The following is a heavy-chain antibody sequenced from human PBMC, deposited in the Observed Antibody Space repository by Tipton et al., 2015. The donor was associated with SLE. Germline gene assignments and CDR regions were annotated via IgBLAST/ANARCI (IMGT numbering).Heavy chain of an antibody. J-gene: IGHJ1*01. D-gene: IGHD5-12*01. Sequence: SLRLSCAASGFTFSSYAMSWVRQAPGKGLEWVSAISGSGGGTYYADSVKGRFTISRDNSKSTLFLQMNSLRAEDTALYYCAKDRGDGWVRWFGYFQDWGQGTLVTVSS. CDR3: AKDRGDGWVRWFGYFQD. CDR2: ISGSGGGT. CDR1: GFTFSSYA. V-gene: IGHV3-23*01.